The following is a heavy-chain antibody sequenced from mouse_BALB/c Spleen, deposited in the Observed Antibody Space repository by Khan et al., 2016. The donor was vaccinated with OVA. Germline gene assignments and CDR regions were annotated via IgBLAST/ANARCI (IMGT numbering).Heavy chain of an antibody. CDR2: ISYSDST. V-gene: IGHV3-2*02. J-gene: IGHJ2*01. CDR1: GYSITSDYA. CDR3: ARSIMAN. Sequence: VQLKQSGPGLVKPSQSLSLTCTVTGYSITSDYAWNWIRQFPGNKLEWMGYISYSDSTSYNPSLKSRISITRDTSKNQFFLQLNSVTTEDTATYYCARSIMANWGQGTTLTVSS.